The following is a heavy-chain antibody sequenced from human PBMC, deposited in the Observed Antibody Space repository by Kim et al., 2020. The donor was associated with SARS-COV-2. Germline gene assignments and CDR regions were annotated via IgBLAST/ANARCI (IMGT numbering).Heavy chain of an antibody. CDR3: ARVGSGSYPIYYFDY. V-gene: IGHV1-3*01. D-gene: IGHD3-10*01. Sequence: ASVKVSCKASGYTFTSYAMHWVRQAPGQRLEWMGWINAGNGNTKYSQKFQGRVTITRDTSASTAYMELSSLRSEDTAVYYCARVGSGSYPIYYFDYWGQGTLVTVSS. CDR2: INAGNGNT. CDR1: GYTFTSYA. J-gene: IGHJ4*02.